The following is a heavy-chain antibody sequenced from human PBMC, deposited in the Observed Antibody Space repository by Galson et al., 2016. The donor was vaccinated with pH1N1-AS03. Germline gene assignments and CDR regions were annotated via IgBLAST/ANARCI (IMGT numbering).Heavy chain of an antibody. CDR2: VRFDGINK. D-gene: IGHD5-12*01. Sequence: SLRLSCAASGFTFSSYGMHWVRQAPGKGLEWVAFVRFDGINKFYADSVKGRFTISRDNSKNTLYLQMNSLRTEDTAMYYCAVWGYMSGTHGLDVWGKGTTVTVSS. CDR3: AVWGYMSGTHGLDV. V-gene: IGHV3-30*02. CDR1: GFTFSSYG. J-gene: IGHJ6*04.